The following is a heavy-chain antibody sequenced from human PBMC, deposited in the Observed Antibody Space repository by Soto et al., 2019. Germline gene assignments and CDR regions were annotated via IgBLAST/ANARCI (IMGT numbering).Heavy chain of an antibody. CDR1: GGSIDTAGYS. CDR3: ARTVTDVYFDY. D-gene: IGHD4-17*01. CDR2: IRHSGP. J-gene: IGHJ4*02. Sequence: PSETLSLTCAVSGGSIDTAGYSWSWIRQPPGKGLEWIGYIRHSGPYYNPSLKTRVTISLDRSKNQFSLKLSSVTAADTAVYYCARTVTDVYFDYWGQGTLVTVSS. V-gene: IGHV4-30-2*01.